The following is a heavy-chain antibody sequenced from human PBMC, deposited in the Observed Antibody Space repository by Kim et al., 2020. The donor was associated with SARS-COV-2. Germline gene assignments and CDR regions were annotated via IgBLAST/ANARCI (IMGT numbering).Heavy chain of an antibody. CDR1: GFTFSTYA. CDR3: VKAFHTHGYNFENGGDS. V-gene: IGHV3-23*01. Sequence: GGSLRLSCAASGFTFSTYAMSWVRQDPEKGLQWVSSISGNTKDAYYADSVRGRFTISRDNSRNKVYLQMNSLRAEDTARYYCVKAFHTHGYNFENGGDS. CDR2: ISGNTKDA. D-gene: IGHD3-22*01. J-gene: IGHJ5*01.